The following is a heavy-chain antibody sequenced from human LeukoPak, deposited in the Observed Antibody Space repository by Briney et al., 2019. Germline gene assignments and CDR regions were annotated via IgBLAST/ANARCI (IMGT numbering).Heavy chain of an antibody. CDR3: AREGRLKGYSGGLGFVY. CDR2: IYYSGST. J-gene: IGHJ4*02. CDR1: GGSISSYY. Sequence: PSETLSLTCTVSGGSISSYYWSWIRQPPGKGLGWIGYIYYSGSTIYNPSLKSRVTISVDTSKNQFSLKLSSVTAADTAVYYCAREGRLKGYSGGLGFVYWGQGTLVTVSS. V-gene: IGHV4-59*01. D-gene: IGHD6-19*01.